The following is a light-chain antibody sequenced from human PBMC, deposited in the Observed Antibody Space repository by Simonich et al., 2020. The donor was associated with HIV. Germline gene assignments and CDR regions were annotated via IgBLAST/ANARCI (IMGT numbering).Light chain of an antibody. V-gene: IGKV4-1*01. CDR3: QQYYSTPGT. Sequence: DIVMTQSPDSLAVSLGERATLTCKSSQSVLYSSNNKNYLAWYQQKPGQPPKLLIYWATTRESGVPDRFSGSGSGTDFTLTIRSLQAEDVAVYYCQQYYSTPGTFGQGTKVEIK. CDR2: WAT. CDR1: QSVLYSSNNKNY. J-gene: IGKJ1*01.